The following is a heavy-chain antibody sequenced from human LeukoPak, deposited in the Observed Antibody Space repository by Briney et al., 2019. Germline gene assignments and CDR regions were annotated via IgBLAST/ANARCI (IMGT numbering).Heavy chain of an antibody. D-gene: IGHD3-10*01. CDR3: ARAPGMVRGVYYYYYMDV. J-gene: IGHJ6*03. CDR2: IIPIFGTA. Sequence: SVKVSCKASGGTFSSYAISWVRQAPGQGLEWMGGIIPIFGTANYAQKFQGRVTITADESTSTAYMELSSLRSEDTAVYYCARAPGMVRGVYYYYYMDVWGKGTTVTVSS. CDR1: GGTFSSYA. V-gene: IGHV1-69*01.